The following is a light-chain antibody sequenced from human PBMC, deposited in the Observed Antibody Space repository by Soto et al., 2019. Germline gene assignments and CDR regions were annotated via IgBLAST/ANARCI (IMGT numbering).Light chain of an antibody. J-gene: IGKJ4*01. CDR1: QSVSSN. V-gene: IGKV3-15*01. CDR3: QQYDNWPLT. Sequence: EIVMTQSPATLSVPPGERATLSCRASQSVSSNLAWYQQKPGQAPRLLIYGASTRATGIPARFSGSGSGTEFTLAISSLQSEDFVVDYCQQYDNWPLTFGGGTKVEIK. CDR2: GAS.